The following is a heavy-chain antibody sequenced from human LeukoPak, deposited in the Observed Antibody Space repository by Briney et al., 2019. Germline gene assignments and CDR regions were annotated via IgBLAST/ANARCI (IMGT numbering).Heavy chain of an antibody. V-gene: IGHV3-7*01. CDR1: GFTFSSSW. CDR2: IKKDGSEK. CDR3: ARADYGGNAGCGNHYYGMDV. D-gene: IGHD4-23*01. J-gene: IGHJ6*02. Sequence: GGSLRLSCAASGFTFSSSWMSWVRQAPGKGLDWVANIKKDGSEKYYVDSVKGRFTISRDNAKNSLYLQMNSLRSEDTAVYYCARADYGGNAGCGNHYYGMDVCGQGTTVTVPS.